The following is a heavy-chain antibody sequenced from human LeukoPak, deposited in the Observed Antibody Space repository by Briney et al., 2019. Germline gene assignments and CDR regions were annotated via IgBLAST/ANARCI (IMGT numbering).Heavy chain of an antibody. CDR3: ARTPVQYSGSYYYWFDP. CDR2: ISYDGSNK. CDR1: GFTFSSFG. J-gene: IGHJ5*02. Sequence: PGGSLRLSCAASGFTFSSFGMNWVRQAPGKGLEWVAVISYDGSNKYYADSVKGRFTISRDNSKNTLYLQMNSLRAEDTAVYYCARTPVQYSGSYYYWFDPWGQGTLVTVSS. D-gene: IGHD1-26*01. V-gene: IGHV3-30*03.